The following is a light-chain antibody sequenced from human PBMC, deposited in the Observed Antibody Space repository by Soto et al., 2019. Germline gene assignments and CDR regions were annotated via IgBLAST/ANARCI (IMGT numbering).Light chain of an antibody. CDR1: SSDVGGYAY. CDR3: SSYTSSTTPV. J-gene: IGLJ2*01. V-gene: IGLV2-14*01. CDR2: EVS. Sequence: QSALTQPASVSGSPGQTITSSCTGTSSDVGGYAYVSWYQQYPGKVPKLVISEVSNRPSGVSHRFSGSRSGNTASLTISGLQAEDEADYHCSSYTSSTTPVFGGGTKLTVL.